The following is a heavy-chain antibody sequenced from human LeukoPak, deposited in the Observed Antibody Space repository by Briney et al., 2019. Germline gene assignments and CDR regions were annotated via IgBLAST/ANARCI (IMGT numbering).Heavy chain of an antibody. J-gene: IGHJ5*02. CDR3: ARANGRSPFDP. CDR2: INHSGST. Sequence: SETLSLTCAVYGGSFSGYYWSWIRQPPGKGLEWIGEINHSGSTKYNPSLKSRVTKSIDTSKNQFSLKLSSVTAADTAVYYCARANGRSPFDPWGQGTLVTVSS. V-gene: IGHV4-34*01. CDR1: GGSFSGYY.